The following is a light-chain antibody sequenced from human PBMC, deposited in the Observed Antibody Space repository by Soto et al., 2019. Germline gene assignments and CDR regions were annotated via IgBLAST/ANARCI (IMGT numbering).Light chain of an antibody. Sequence: QSVLTQPASVSGTPGQSITISCTGSNSDVGIYDFVSWYQHHPGRAPKLIVSEVSHRPSGVSNRFSGSKSGNTASLTISVLQSEDEADYYFISYTSDDVRYVFGTGTKLTVL. CDR1: NSDVGIYDF. V-gene: IGLV2-14*01. J-gene: IGLJ1*01. CDR3: ISYTSDDVRYV. CDR2: EVS.